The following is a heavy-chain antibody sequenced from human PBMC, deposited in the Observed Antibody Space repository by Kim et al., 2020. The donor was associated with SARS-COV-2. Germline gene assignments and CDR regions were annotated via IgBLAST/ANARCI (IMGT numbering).Heavy chain of an antibody. Sequence: TYDNPSLKSSVTRSVATSKNQFSLKLSSERAADTAVYYCAKQQQLAPFDYWGQGTLVTVSS. J-gene: IGHJ4*02. CDR2: T. CDR3: AKQQQLAPFDY. V-gene: IGHV4-39*01. D-gene: IGHD6-13*01.